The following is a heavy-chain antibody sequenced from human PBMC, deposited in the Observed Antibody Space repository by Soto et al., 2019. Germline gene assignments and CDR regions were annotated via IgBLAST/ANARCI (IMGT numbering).Heavy chain of an antibody. J-gene: IGHJ5*02. CDR2: IYYSGST. V-gene: IGHV4-39*01. CDR1: GGSISSSSYY. Sequence: SETLSLTCTVSGGSISSSSYYWGWIRQPPGKGLEWIGSIYYSGSTYYNPSLKSRVTISVDTSKNQFSLKLSSVTAADTAVYYCARRAVAGKPDRLDNWFDPWGQGTLVTVSS. CDR3: ARRAVAGKPDRLDNWFDP. D-gene: IGHD6-19*01.